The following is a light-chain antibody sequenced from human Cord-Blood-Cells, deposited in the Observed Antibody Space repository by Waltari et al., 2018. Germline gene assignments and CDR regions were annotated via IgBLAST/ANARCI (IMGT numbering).Light chain of an antibody. V-gene: IGKV1-8*01. J-gene: IGKJ4*01. CDR2: AAS. CDR3: QQYYSYPPT. CDR1: QGISSY. Sequence: AIRMTQSPSSLSASTGDRVTITCRASQGISSYLAWYQQKPGKDPKLLIYAASTLQSGVPSRFIGSRSATNFTLLIICLLSEDFATYYCQQYYSYPPTFGGGTKVEIK.